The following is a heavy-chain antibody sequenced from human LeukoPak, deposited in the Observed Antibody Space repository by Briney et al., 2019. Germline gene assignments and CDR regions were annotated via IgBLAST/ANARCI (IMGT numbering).Heavy chain of an antibody. CDR2: IKSKTDGGTR. Sequence: GGSLRLSCAASGFTFSNAWRSWVRQAPGEGLEWVGRIKSKTDGGTRDYTAPVKGRFTISRDDSKNTLYLQMNSLKTEDTAVYYCTTGPFDYYGSASYLANGMDVWGQGTTVTVSS. J-gene: IGHJ6*02. CDR3: TTGPFDYYGSASYLANGMDV. CDR1: GFTFSNAW. D-gene: IGHD3-10*01. V-gene: IGHV3-15*01.